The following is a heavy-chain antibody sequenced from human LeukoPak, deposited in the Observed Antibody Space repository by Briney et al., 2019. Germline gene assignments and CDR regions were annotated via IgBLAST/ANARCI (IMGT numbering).Heavy chain of an antibody. CDR3: AKDATMIVVAGNFDY. J-gene: IGHJ4*02. CDR2: ISGSGGST. CDR1: GFTFSSYA. Sequence: GGSLRLSCAASGFTFSSYAMSWARQAPGKGLEWVSAISGSGGSTYYADSVKGRFTISRDNSKNTLYLQMNSLRAEDTAVYYCAKDATMIVVAGNFDYWGQGTLVTVSS. D-gene: IGHD3-22*01. V-gene: IGHV3-23*01.